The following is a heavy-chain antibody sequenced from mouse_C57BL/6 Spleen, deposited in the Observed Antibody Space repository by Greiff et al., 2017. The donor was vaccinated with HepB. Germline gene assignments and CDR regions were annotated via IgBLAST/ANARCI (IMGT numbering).Heavy chain of an antibody. Sequence: EVQLVESGPGLVKPSQSLSLTCSVTGYSITSGYYWNWIRQFPGNKLEWMGYISYDGSNNYNPSLKNRISITRDTSKNQFFLKLNSVTTEDTATYYCASVRGAMDYWGQGTSVTVSS. CDR2: ISYDGSN. J-gene: IGHJ4*01. CDR1: GYSITSGYY. CDR3: ASVRGAMDY. D-gene: IGHD1-1*01. V-gene: IGHV3-6*01.